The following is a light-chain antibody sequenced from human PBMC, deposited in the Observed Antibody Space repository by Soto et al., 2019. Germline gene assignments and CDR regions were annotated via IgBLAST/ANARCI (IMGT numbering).Light chain of an antibody. CDR3: QQYNSYPYS. V-gene: IGKV1-5*01. Sequence: DIQMTQSPSTLSASVGDRVTITCRASQSISSWLAWYQQKPGKAHKLLIYDASSLESGVPSRFSGSGSGTAFTLTISSLQPDDFATYSCQQYNSYPYSFGQGTKLEMK. CDR2: DAS. CDR1: QSISSW. J-gene: IGKJ2*01.